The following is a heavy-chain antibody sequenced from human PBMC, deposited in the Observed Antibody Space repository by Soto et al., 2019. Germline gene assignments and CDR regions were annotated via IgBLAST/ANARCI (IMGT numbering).Heavy chain of an antibody. CDR3: ARAREDIVVVVAAPYYYYGMDV. V-gene: IGHV1-69*12. J-gene: IGHJ6*02. CDR2: IIPIFGTA. D-gene: IGHD2-15*01. CDR1: GGTFSSYA. Sequence: QVQLVQSGAEVKKPGSSVKVSCKASGGTFSSYAISWVRQAPGQGLEWMGGIIPIFGTANYAQKFQGRVTITGDESTSXXYXEXXSLRSEDTAVYYCARAREDIVVVVAAPYYYYGMDVWGQGTTVTVSS.